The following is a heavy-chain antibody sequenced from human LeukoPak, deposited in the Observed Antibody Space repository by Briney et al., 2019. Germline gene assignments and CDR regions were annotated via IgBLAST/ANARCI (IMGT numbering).Heavy chain of an antibody. CDR3: ARDQTPSYDILTGYLPWGNYGMDV. V-gene: IGHV1-18*01. CDR1: GYTFTSYG. D-gene: IGHD3-9*01. CDR2: ISAYNGNT. Sequence: GASVKVSCKASGYTFTSYGISWVRQAPGQGLEWMGWISAYNGNTNYAQKLQGRVTMTTDTSTSTAYMELRSLRSDDTAVYYCARDQTPSYDILTGYLPWGNYGMDVWGQGTTVTVSS. J-gene: IGHJ6*02.